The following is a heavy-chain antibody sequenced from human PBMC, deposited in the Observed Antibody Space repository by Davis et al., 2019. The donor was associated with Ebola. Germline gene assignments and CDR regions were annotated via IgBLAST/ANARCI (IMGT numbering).Heavy chain of an antibody. CDR3: ARGGTYRPYYFDY. CDR2: INHSGST. Sequence: PSETLSLTCAVYGGSFSGYYWNWIRQPPGKGLEWIGEINHSGSTNYNPSLKSRVTISVHTSKNQISLELSSVTAADTAVYYCARGGTYRPYYFDYWGQGILVTVSS. V-gene: IGHV4-34*01. CDR1: GGSFSGYY. D-gene: IGHD3-16*02. J-gene: IGHJ4*02.